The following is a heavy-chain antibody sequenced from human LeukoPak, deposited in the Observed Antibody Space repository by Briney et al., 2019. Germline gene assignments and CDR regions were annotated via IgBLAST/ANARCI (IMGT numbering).Heavy chain of an antibody. CDR2: ISGSGGST. CDR1: GFTFSSYA. V-gene: IGHV3-23*01. CDR3: AKDIVSGWGPVAGRIGSGTCFDY. J-gene: IGHJ4*02. D-gene: IGHD6-19*01. Sequence: PGGSLRLSCAASGFTFSSYAMSWVRQAPGKGLEWVSAISGSGGSTYYADSVKGRFTISRDNSKNTLYLQMNSLRAEDTAVYYCAKDIVSGWGPVAGRIGSGTCFDYWGQGTLVTVSS.